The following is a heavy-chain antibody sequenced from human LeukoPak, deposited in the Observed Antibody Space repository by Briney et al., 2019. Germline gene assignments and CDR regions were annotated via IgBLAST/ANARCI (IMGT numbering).Heavy chain of an antibody. CDR1: GFSFSKDW. CDR3: ARRAGAYSHPYDY. CDR2: IKSKADGGTT. D-gene: IGHD4/OR15-4a*01. Sequence: PGGSLRLSCAASGFSFSKDWMSWVRQAPGKGLEWVGRIKSKADGGTTDYAAPVNGRFTISRDDSKNMLYLQMNSLQNEDTAVYYCARRAGAYSHPYDYWGQGTLVTVSS. V-gene: IGHV3-15*01. J-gene: IGHJ4*02.